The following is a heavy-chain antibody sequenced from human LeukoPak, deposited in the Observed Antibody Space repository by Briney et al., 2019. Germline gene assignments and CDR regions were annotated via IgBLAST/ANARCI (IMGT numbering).Heavy chain of an antibody. CDR3: ARSSGYSDY. V-gene: IGHV3-64*01. J-gene: IGHJ4*02. Sequence: PGGSLRLSCAASGFTFSSYAMHWVRQAPGKGLEYVSAISSNGGSTYYANSVKGRFTISRDSSKNTLYLQMGSLRAEDMAVYYCARSSGYSDYWGQGTLVTVSS. D-gene: IGHD3-22*01. CDR2: ISSNGGST. CDR1: GFTFSSYA.